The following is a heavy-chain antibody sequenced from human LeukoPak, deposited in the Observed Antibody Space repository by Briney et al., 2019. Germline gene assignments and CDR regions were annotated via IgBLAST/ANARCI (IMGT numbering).Heavy chain of an antibody. CDR1: GYTFTGYY. CDR3: ARDPHGGAFDI. D-gene: IGHD3-3*01. Sequence: ASVKVSCKASGYTFTGYYMHWVRQAPGQGLEWMGIINPSGGSTSYAQKFQGRVTMTRDTSTSTVYMELSSLRSEDTAVYYCARDPHGGAFDIWGQGTMVTVSS. CDR2: INPSGGST. J-gene: IGHJ3*02. V-gene: IGHV1-46*01.